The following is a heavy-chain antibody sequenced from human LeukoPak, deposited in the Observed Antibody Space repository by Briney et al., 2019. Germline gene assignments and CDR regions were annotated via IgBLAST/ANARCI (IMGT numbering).Heavy chain of an antibody. CDR2: INPNSGGT. Sequence: ASVKVSCKASGYTFTGYYMHWVRQAPGQGLEWMGWINPNSGGTNYAQKFQGRVTTTRDTSISTAYMELSRLRSDDTAVYYCARGPRIVGATTPAGYWGQGTLVTVSS. CDR1: GYTFTGYY. J-gene: IGHJ4*02. V-gene: IGHV1-2*02. D-gene: IGHD1-26*01. CDR3: ARGPRIVGATTPAGY.